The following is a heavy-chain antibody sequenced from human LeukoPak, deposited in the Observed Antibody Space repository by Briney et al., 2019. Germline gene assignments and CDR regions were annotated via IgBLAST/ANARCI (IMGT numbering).Heavy chain of an antibody. CDR1: GGSISSGDYY. CDR3: ASQLKWAHYGDYEDY. Sequence: PSETLSLTCTVSGGSISSGDYYWSWIRQPPGKGLEWIGYIYYSGSTYCNPSLKSRVTISVDTSKNQFSLKLSSVTAADTAVYYCASQLKWAHYGDYEDYWGQGTLVTVSS. D-gene: IGHD4-17*01. CDR2: IYYSGST. V-gene: IGHV4-30-4*01. J-gene: IGHJ4*02.